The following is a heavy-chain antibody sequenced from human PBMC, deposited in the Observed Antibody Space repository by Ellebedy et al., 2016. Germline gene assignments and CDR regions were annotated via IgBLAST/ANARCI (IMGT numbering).Heavy chain of an antibody. V-gene: IGHV3-9*01. Sequence: SLKISXVASGFTFSNYGFHWVRQRPGKGLEWVARIAWNGAWIAYADSVKGRFTISRDNEKNFLYLQMSSLRVQDTAFYYCVSGRYGTGSQSYYFDKWGRGTLVTVSS. D-gene: IGHD3-10*01. CDR1: GFTFSNYG. CDR3: VSGRYGTGSQSYYFDK. J-gene: IGHJ4*01. CDR2: IAWNGAWI.